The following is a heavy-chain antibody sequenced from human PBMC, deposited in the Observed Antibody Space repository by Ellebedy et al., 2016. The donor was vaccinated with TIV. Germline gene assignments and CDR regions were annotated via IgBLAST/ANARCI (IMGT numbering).Heavy chain of an antibody. CDR1: GDSISGCY. V-gene: IGHV4-59*01. D-gene: IGHD6-19*01. CDR2: IYSSGSG. CDR3: ARSGGWYTPYDY. J-gene: IGHJ4*02. Sequence: MPSETLSLTCTVSGDSISGCYWSWIRQPPGKGLEWIGYIYSSGSGEYNPSLKSRVTMSVDTSRGQFSLRLNSVTAADTAVYYCARSGGWYTPYDYWGQGTLVTVSS.